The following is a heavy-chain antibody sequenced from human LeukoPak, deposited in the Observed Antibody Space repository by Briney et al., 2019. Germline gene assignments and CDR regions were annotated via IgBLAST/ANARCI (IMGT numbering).Heavy chain of an antibody. CDR2: IGTIGSNI. D-gene: IGHD3-10*01. CDR1: GFTFSRYE. CDR3: ARDLSGGGLDY. Sequence: GGSLRLSCAASGFTFSRYEMNWVRQAPGKGLEWVSYIGTIGSNIYYADSVQGRFTISRDNSKNTLYLQMGSLRAEDMAVYYCARDLSGGGLDYWGQGTLVTVSS. V-gene: IGHV3-48*03. J-gene: IGHJ4*02.